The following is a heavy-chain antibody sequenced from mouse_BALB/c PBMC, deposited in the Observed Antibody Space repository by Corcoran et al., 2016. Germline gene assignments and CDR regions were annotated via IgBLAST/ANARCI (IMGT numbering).Heavy chain of an antibody. CDR2: VNPYNGGT. CDR1: GYTFTDYY. V-gene: IGHV1-19*01. CDR3: ARRGNVAMDY. Sequence: EVQLQQSGPELVKPGASVKMSCKASGYTFTDYYMDWVKQSHGESFEWIGRVNPYNGGTSYNQKFKGKATLTVDKSSSTAYMELNSLTSEDSAVYYCARRGNVAMDYWGQGTSVTVSS. D-gene: IGHD2-1*01. J-gene: IGHJ4*01.